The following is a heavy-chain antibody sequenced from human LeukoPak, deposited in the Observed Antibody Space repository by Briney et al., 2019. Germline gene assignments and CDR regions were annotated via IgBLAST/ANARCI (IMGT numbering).Heavy chain of an antibody. CDR1: GGSISSYY. V-gene: IGHV4-59*08. CDR3: ARVGYYYDSSGYPYDAFDI. CDR2: IYYSGST. D-gene: IGHD3-22*01. J-gene: IGHJ3*02. Sequence: SETLSLTCTVSGGSISSYYWSWTRQPPGKGLEWIGYIYYSGSTNYNPSLKSRVTISVDTSKNQFSLKLSSVTAADTAVYYCARVGYYYDSSGYPYDAFDIWGQGTMVTVSS.